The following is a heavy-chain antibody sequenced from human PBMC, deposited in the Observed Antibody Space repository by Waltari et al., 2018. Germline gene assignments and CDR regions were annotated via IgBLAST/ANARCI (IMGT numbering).Heavy chain of an antibody. J-gene: IGHJ4*02. CDR3: VRGGHFDWSPIDY. CDR2: INPDGRGT. CDR1: GFRLRTYW. V-gene: IGHV3-74*01. Sequence: EVQLVESGGGLVQPGGSLTFSCAASGFRLRTYWRHWVRQAPGKGLLWVSRINPDGRGTRYADSVQGRVTISRDNAKNTIYLQIDSLRAEDTAVYYCVRGGHFDWSPIDYWGQGTLVTVSS. D-gene: IGHD3-9*01.